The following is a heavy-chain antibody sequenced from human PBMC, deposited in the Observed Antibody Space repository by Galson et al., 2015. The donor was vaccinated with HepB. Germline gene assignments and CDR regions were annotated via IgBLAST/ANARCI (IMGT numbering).Heavy chain of an antibody. CDR1: GYTFAHYG. D-gene: IGHD1-26*01. J-gene: IGHJ3*02. Sequence: SVKVSCKASGYTFAHYGIAWVRQAPGQGLEWMGWISAYNGNTDSTQVLQGSLTMTTDTSTSTAFMVLRSLKYDDTAVYFCARVGAGPSLDIWGQGTMVTVSS. CDR3: ARVGAGPSLDI. CDR2: ISAYNGNT. V-gene: IGHV1-18*01.